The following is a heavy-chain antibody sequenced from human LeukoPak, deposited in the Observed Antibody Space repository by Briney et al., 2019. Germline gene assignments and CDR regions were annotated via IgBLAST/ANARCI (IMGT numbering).Heavy chain of an antibody. CDR2: ISYDGSNK. J-gene: IGHJ4*02. CDR1: GFPFKRYA. V-gene: IGHV3-30-3*01. CDR3: ARDLGVTTNDY. Sequence: PGRSLRLSFAASGFPFKRYAMDWVRQAPGKGLERVAVISYDGSNKYYPDSVKGRFTISRDNSKNTLYLQMNSLRAEDTAVYYCARDLGVTTNDYWGQGTLVTVSS. D-gene: IGHD4-17*01.